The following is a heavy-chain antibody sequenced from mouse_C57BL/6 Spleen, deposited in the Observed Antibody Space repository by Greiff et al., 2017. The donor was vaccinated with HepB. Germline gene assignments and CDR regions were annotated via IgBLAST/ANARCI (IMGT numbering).Heavy chain of an antibody. CDR3: ARWWMDY. D-gene: IGHD1-1*02. CDR2: INPGSGGT. CDR1: GYAFTNYL. J-gene: IGHJ4*01. V-gene: IGHV1-54*01. Sequence: QVQLQQSGAELVRPGTSVKVSCKASGYAFTNYLIEWVKQRPGQGLEWIGVINPGSGGTNYNEKFKGKATLTADKSSSTAYMQLSSLTSEDSAVYVWARWWMDYWGQGTSVTVSS.